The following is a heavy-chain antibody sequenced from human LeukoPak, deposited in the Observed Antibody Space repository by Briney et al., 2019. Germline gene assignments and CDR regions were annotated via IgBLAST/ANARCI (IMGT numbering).Heavy chain of an antibody. J-gene: IGHJ4*02. V-gene: IGHV1-69*05. CDR2: IIPIFGTA. CDR3: ARGNPRIAAGGGYYLDY. CDR1: GGTFSSYA. D-gene: IGHD6-13*01. Sequence: ASVKVSCKASGGTFSSYAISWGRQARGQGLEWLGGIIPIFGTANYAQKFQGRVTITTDESTSTAYMELSSLRSEDTAVYYCARGNPRIAAGGGYYLDYWGQGTLVTVSS.